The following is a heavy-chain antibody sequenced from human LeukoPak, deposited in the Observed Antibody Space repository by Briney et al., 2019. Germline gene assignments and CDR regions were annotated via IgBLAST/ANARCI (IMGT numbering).Heavy chain of an antibody. Sequence: GGSLRLSCVASGFTFSSYWMSWVRQAPGKGLEWVANINQDGSEKYDVDSAKGRFTISRDNAKNSLYLQMNSLRAEDTAVYYCARKYKRNNGTNGGGPFDYWGQGTLVTVSS. CDR1: GFTFSSYW. CDR2: INQDGSEK. D-gene: IGHD1/OR15-1a*01. CDR3: ARKYKRNNGTNGGGPFDY. V-gene: IGHV3-7*01. J-gene: IGHJ4*02.